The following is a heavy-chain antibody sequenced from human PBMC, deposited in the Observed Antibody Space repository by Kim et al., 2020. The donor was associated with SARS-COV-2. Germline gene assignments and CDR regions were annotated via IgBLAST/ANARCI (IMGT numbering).Heavy chain of an antibody. Sequence: ADSVKGRFTISRDNSKNSLYLQMNSLRTEDTALYYCAKDLRVAGNNWFDPWGQGTLVTVSS. D-gene: IGHD6-19*01. V-gene: IGHV3-43*01. CDR3: AKDLRVAGNNWFDP. J-gene: IGHJ5*02.